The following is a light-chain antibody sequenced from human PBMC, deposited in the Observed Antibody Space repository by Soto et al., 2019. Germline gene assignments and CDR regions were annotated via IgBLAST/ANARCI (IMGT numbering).Light chain of an antibody. CDR2: GAS. J-gene: IGKJ1*01. Sequence: IVLTNSPGTLSLSPGARCTLSCLASQIVSDNYLAWYHQKPGQAARLVVYGASSRATGVPDRFRASGSGTDFTPTTSRLEAEDFAAYYCQLHAKAPLTVGPGTKVDI. CDR3: QLHAKAPLT. V-gene: IGKV3-20*01. CDR1: QIVSDNY.